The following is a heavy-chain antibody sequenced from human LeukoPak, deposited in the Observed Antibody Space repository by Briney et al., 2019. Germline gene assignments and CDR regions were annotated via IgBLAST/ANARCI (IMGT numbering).Heavy chain of an antibody. J-gene: IGHJ3*02. D-gene: IGHD6-13*01. CDR3: ARAISWYGNAFDI. CDR2: INPNSGGT. V-gene: IGHV1-2*04. Sequence: ASVKVSCKASGYTFTGYYMHWVRQAPGQGLEWMGWINPNSGGTNYAQKFQGWVTMTRDTSISTAYMELSRLRSDDTAVYYCARAISWYGNAFDIWGQGTMVTVSS. CDR1: GYTFTGYY.